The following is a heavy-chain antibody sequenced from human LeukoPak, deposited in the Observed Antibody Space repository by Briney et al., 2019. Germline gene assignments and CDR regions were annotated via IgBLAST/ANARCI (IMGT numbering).Heavy chain of an antibody. J-gene: IGHJ6*02. Sequence: GGSLRLSCAASGFTFSSYSMNWVRQAPVKGLEWVSSISSSSSYIYYADSVKGRFTISRDNAKNSLYLQMNSLRAEDTAVYYCARDFWSPTLWDYYYYGMDVWGQGTTVTVSS. CDR3: ARDFWSPTLWDYYYYGMDV. D-gene: IGHD3-3*01. CDR2: ISSSSSYI. V-gene: IGHV3-21*01. CDR1: GFTFSSYS.